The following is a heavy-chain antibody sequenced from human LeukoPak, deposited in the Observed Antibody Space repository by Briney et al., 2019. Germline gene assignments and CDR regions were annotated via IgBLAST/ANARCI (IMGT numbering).Heavy chain of an antibody. V-gene: IGHV4-4*02. CDR1: GGSLSSSNW. D-gene: IGHD6-19*01. Sequence: SGTLSLTCAVSGGSLSSSNWWSWVRQPPGKGLEWIGEIYHSGSTNYNPSLKSRVTISVDKSKNQFSLKLSSVTAADTAVYYCARTTIAVAGDDAFDIWGQGTMVTVSS. CDR3: ARTTIAVAGDDAFDI. J-gene: IGHJ3*02. CDR2: IYHSGST.